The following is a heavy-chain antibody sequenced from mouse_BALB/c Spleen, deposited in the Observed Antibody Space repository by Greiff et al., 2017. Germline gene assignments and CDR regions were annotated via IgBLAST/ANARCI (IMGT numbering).Heavy chain of an antibody. V-gene: IGHV5-6-5*01. CDR1: GFTFSSYA. CDR2: ISSGGST. J-gene: IGHJ1*01. Sequence: EVQGVESGGGLVKPGGSLKLSCAASGFTFSSYAMSWVRQTPEKRLEWVASISSGGSTYYPDSVKGRFTISRDNARNILYLQMSSLRSEDTAMYYCAREGYGYFDVWGAGTTVTVSS. CDR3: AREGYGYFDV.